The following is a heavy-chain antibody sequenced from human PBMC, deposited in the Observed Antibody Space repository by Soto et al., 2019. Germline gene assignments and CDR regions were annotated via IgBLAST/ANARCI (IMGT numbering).Heavy chain of an antibody. CDR3: AREIPNYGDSDLNPLDY. D-gene: IGHD4-17*01. CDR1: GYTFTSYG. CDR2: ISAYNGNT. Sequence: ASVKVSCKASGYTFTSYGISWVRQAPGQGLEWMGWISAYNGNTNYAQKLQGRGTMTTDTSTGTAYMELRSLRSDDTAVYYCAREIPNYGDSDLNPLDYWGQGTLVTVSS. V-gene: IGHV1-18*01. J-gene: IGHJ4*02.